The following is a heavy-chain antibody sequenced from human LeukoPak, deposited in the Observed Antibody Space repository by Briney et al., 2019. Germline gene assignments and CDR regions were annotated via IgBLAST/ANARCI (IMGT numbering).Heavy chain of an antibody. D-gene: IGHD4-23*01. CDR2: FSGSGGST. Sequence: GGSLRLSCAASGFTFSSYAMSWVRQAPGKGLEWVSAFSGSGGSTYYADSVKGRFTISRDNSKSTLYLQMNNLRAEDTAVYYCAKDLLRWSFDYWGQGSLVTVSS. J-gene: IGHJ4*02. V-gene: IGHV3-23*01. CDR1: GFTFSSYA. CDR3: AKDLLRWSFDY.